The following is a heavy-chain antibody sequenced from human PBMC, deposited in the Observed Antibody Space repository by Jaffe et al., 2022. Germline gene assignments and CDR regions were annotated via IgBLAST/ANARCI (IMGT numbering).Heavy chain of an antibody. CDR1: GFTFDDYA. CDR3: AKEYGYCSGNNCFHFDS. D-gene: IGHD2-2*03. CDR2: ISWNSGSI. J-gene: IGHJ4*02. Sequence: EVQLVESGGGLAQPGGSLRLSCVASGFTFDDYAMHWVRQAPGKGLEWVSSISWNSGSIDYADSVKGRFTVSRENAKNSLYLQMNGLKVEDTAFYYCAKEYGYCSGNNCFHFDSWGQGTLVTVSS. V-gene: IGHV3-9*01.